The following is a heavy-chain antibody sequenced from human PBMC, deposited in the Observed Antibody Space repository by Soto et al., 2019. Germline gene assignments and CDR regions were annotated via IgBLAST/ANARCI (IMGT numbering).Heavy chain of an antibody. V-gene: IGHV4-30-2*01. CDR1: GASITYGAYS. D-gene: IGHD3-10*01. J-gene: IGHJ4*02. Sequence: QLQLHMSGSGLVKPSQTLSLTCTVSGASITYGAYSLSWIRQTPGKGLEWIGYINHLETTFYNPSFESRLTLSIDRTKNQFSLNLKSMSAADRAVYFCARGGGFDSFDYWGQGILVTVSS. CDR3: ARGGGFDSFDY. CDR2: INHLETT.